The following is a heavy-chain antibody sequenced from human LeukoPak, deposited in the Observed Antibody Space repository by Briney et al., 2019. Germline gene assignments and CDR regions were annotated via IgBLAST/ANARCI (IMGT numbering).Heavy chain of an antibody. CDR1: GFTFSSYG. D-gene: IGHD6-13*01. Sequence: GGSLRLSCAASGFTFSSYGMHWVRQAPGKGLEWVAVIWYDGSNKYYADSVKGRFTISRDNSKNTLYLQMNSLRAEDTAVYYCSKVGDRYSGSWYSDYWGQGTLVTVSS. J-gene: IGHJ4*02. CDR3: SKVGDRYSGSWYSDY. CDR2: IWYDGSNK. V-gene: IGHV3-33*06.